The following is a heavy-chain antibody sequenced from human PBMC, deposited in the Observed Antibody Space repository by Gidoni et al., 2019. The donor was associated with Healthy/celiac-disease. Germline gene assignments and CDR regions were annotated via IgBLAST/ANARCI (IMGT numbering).Heavy chain of an antibody. CDR3: ARSITIFGLGFDY. CDR2: IYYSGST. D-gene: IGHD3-3*01. J-gene: IGHJ4*02. V-gene: IGHV4-59*01. CDR1: DGSISSYY. Sequence: QVQLQESGPGLVKPSETLSLTCTVSDGSISSYYWSWIRQPPGKGLEWIGYIYYSGSTNYNPSLKSRVTISVDTSKNQFSLKLSSVTAADTAVYYCARSITIFGLGFDYWGQGTMVTVSS.